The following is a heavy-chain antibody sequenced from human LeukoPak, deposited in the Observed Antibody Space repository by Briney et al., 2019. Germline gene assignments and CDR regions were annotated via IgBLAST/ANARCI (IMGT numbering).Heavy chain of an antibody. V-gene: IGHV1-69*13. Sequence: SVKVSCKASGYTFTSYGISWVRQAPGQGLEWMGGIIPIFGTANYAQKFQGRVTITADESTSTAYMELSSLRSEDTAVYYCVLSGSYFGYDYWGQGTLVTVSS. D-gene: IGHD1-26*01. CDR2: IIPIFGTA. CDR3: VLSGSYFGYDY. J-gene: IGHJ4*02. CDR1: GYTFTSYG.